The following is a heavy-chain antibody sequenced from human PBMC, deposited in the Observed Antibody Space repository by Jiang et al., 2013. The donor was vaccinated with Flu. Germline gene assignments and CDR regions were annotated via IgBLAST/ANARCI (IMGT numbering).Heavy chain of an antibody. D-gene: IGHD3-3*01. Sequence: GSGLVKPSETLSLTCAVSGYSISSGYYWGWIRQPPGKGLEWIGSIYHSGSTYYNPSLRSRVTISVDTSKDHFSLKLTSLTAADTAVYYCARAGGVVMRFDYWGQGTLVTVSS. V-gene: IGHV4-38-2*01. J-gene: IGHJ4*02. CDR2: IYHSGST. CDR3: ARAGGVVMRFDY. CDR1: GYSISSGYY.